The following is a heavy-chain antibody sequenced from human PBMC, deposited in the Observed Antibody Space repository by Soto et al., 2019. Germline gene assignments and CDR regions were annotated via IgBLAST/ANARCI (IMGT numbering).Heavy chain of an antibody. CDR2: ISSSSSIV. J-gene: IGHJ3*02. CDR3: ARTDETFDI. V-gene: IGHV3-48*02. Sequence: TGGSLRLSCAASGFTFNTYSMNWVRQAPGKGLEWVSYISSSSSIVYYADSVRGRFTISRDNAKNSLYLQMSSLRDEDTAVYYCARTDETFDIWGQGTMVTVSS. CDR1: GFTFNTYS.